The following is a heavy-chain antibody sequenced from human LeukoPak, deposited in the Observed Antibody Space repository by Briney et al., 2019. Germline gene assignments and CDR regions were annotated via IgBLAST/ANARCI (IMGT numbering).Heavy chain of an antibody. J-gene: IGHJ4*02. CDR2: INPSGGST. Sequence: ASVKVSCKASGGTFSSYAISWVRQAPGQGLEWMGIINPSGGSTSYAQKFQGRVTMTRDMSTSTVYMELSSLRSEDTAVYYCARTWSGYYPFDYWGQGTLVTVSS. D-gene: IGHD3-3*01. V-gene: IGHV1-46*01. CDR1: GGTFSSYA. CDR3: ARTWSGYYPFDY.